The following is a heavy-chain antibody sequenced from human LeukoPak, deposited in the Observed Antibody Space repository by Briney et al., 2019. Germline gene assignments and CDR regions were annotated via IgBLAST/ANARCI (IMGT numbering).Heavy chain of an antibody. CDR3: VKEGF. Sequence: SETLSLTCTVSGGSISSSSYYWGWIRQPPGKGLEWIASMYYIGSTYYNPSLKSRVTISQDTSKNQVSLRLDSVTAADTAVYYCVKEGFWGRGTLVTVSS. CDR2: MYYIGST. CDR1: GGSISSSSYY. V-gene: IGHV4-39*07. J-gene: IGHJ4*02.